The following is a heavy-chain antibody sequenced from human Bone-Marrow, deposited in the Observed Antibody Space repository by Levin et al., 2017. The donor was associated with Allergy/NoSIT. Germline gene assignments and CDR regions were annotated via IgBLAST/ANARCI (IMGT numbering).Heavy chain of an antibody. V-gene: IGHV1-18*01. CDR3: ARDLNDFWSGSLGYFDY. CDR2: ISAYNGNT. D-gene: IGHD3-3*01. Sequence: ASVKVSCKASGYTFTSYGISWVRQAPGQGLEWMGWISAYNGNTNYAQKLQGRVTMTTDTSTSTAYMELRSLRSDDTAVYYCARDLNDFWSGSLGYFDYWGQGTLVTVSS. CDR1: GYTFTSYG. J-gene: IGHJ4*02.